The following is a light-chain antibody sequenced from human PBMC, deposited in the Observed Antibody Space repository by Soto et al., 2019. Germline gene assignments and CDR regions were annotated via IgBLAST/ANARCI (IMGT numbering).Light chain of an antibody. CDR1: QGCRSR. Sequence: TPSAGTPCVSAGETATHFRRAGQGCRSRLAWYQQKPGQAPRLLIYGASSRATGIPDRFSGSGSGTDFTLAISGLEPEDCALYYCQQYAASPKWTFGQGTKVDIK. CDR3: QQYAASPKWT. V-gene: IGKV3-20*01. CDR2: GAS. J-gene: IGKJ1*01.